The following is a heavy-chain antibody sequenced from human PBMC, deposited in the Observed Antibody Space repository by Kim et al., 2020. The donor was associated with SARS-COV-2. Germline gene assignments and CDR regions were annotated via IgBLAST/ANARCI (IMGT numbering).Heavy chain of an antibody. CDR1: GGSISSSSYY. D-gene: IGHD4-17*01. J-gene: IGHJ4*02. CDR3: ARHLSPFMTMVTTPFDY. V-gene: IGHV4-39*01. Sequence: SETLSLTCTVSGGSISSSSYYWVWIRQPPGKGLEWIGSIYYSGSTYYNPSLKSRVTISVDTSKKQFSLKLSSVTAADTAVYYCARHLSPFMTMVTTPFDYWGQGTRVTVSS. CDR2: IYYSGST.